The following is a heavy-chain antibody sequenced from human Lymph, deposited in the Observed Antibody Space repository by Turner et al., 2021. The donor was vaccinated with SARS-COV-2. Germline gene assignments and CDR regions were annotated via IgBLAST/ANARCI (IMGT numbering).Heavy chain of an antibody. Sequence: EVQLLESGGGLVQPGGSLSLSCSASGFTFSSYGMSCVRQARGKVLECVSVISGSGGSTYYSDSVKGRFTISRDNSKNTLYLQMNSLRAEDTAVYYCAKGVAGGGLQPNSFDYWGQGTLVTVSS. V-gene: IGHV3-23*01. D-gene: IGHD3-16*01. CDR2: ISGSGGST. J-gene: IGHJ4*02. CDR3: AKGVAGGGLQPNSFDY. CDR1: GFTFSSYG.